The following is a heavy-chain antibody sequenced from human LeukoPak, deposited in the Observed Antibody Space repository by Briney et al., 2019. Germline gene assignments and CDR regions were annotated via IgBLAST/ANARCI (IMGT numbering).Heavy chain of an antibody. CDR1: GGSISSYY. CDR2: IYYSGST. CDR3: ARDRHGSGSAHTFDP. D-gene: IGHD3-10*01. V-gene: IGHV4-59*01. Sequence: PETLSLTPTVSGGSISSYYWSWIRQPPGKGLEWIAYIYYSGSTNYNPSLKSRVTVSVDTSKNQFSLKLRSVTAADTAVYYCARDRHGSGSAHTFDPWGQGTLVTVSS. J-gene: IGHJ5*02.